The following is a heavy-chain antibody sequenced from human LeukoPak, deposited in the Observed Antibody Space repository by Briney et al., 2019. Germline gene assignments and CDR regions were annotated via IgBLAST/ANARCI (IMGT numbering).Heavy chain of an antibody. D-gene: IGHD3-10*01. J-gene: IGHJ5*02. V-gene: IGHV4-38-2*02. CDR1: GYSISSGYY. Sequence: SETLSLTCTVSGYSISSGYYWGWIRQPPGKGLEWIGSIYHSGSTYYNPSLKSRVTISVDTSKNQFSLKLSSVTAADTAVYYCARTVSPHYYGSGTDWFDPWGQGTLVTVSS. CDR2: IYHSGST. CDR3: ARTVSPHYYGSGTDWFDP.